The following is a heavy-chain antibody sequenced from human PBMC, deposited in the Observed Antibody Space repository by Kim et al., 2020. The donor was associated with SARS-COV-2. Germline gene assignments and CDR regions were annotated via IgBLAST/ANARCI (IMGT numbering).Heavy chain of an antibody. Sequence: AAPVKGRFTNSRDDSKNTLYLQMNSLKTEDTAVYYCTTEDVVRGVTPFDYWGQGTLVTVSS. J-gene: IGHJ4*02. V-gene: IGHV3-15*01. CDR3: TTEDVVRGVTPFDY. D-gene: IGHD3-10*01.